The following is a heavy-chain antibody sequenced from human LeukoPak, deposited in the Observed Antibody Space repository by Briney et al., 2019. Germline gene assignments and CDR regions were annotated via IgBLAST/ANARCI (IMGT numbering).Heavy chain of an antibody. J-gene: IGHJ6*03. D-gene: IGHD3-22*01. Sequence: SETLSLTYTVSGGSISSYYWSWIRQPAGKGLEWIGRIYTSGSTNYNPSLKSRVTTSVDTSKNQFSLKLSSVTAADTAVYYCARDYSDSSGYNYYYYMDVWGKGTTVTVSS. V-gene: IGHV4-4*07. CDR2: IYTSGST. CDR1: GGSISSYY. CDR3: ARDYSDSSGYNYYYYMDV.